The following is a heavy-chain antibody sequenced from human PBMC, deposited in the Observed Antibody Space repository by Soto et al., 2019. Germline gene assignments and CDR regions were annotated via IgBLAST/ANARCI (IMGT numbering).Heavy chain of an antibody. CDR3: ARVGEQLEEWYFDL. CDR2: IIPIFGTA. J-gene: IGHJ2*01. D-gene: IGHD1-1*01. CDR1: GGTFSSDA. Sequence: QVQLVQSGAEVKKPGSSVKVSLTASGGTFSSDAISWVRQAPGQGLEWMGGIIPIFGTANYAQKFQGRVTITADESTSTAYMELSSLRSEYMAVYYCARVGEQLEEWYFDLWGRGTLVTVSS. V-gene: IGHV1-69*12.